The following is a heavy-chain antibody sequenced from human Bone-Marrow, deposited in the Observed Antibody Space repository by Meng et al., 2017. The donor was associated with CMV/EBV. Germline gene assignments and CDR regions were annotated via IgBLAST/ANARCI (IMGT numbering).Heavy chain of an antibody. CDR2: IYSGGST. CDR1: GFTVSSNY. Sequence: GESQKISCAASGFTVSSNYMSWVRQAPGKGLEWVSVIYSGGSTYYADSVKGRFTISRDNSKNTLYLQMNSLRAEDTAVYYCARNLGRDNYYYYGMDVWGQGTTVPVSS. J-gene: IGHJ6*01. V-gene: IGHV3-53*01. D-gene: IGHD2-15*01. CDR3: ARNLGRDNYYYYGMDV.